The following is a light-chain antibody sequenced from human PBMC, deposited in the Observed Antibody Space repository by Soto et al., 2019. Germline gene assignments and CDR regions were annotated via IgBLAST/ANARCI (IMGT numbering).Light chain of an antibody. CDR3: QQRGNWPSLA. CDR1: QSVSSY. V-gene: IGKV3-11*01. Sequence: EIVLTQSPATLSLSPGERATLSCRASQSVSSYLAWYQQKPGQAPRLLIYDASNRATGIPARFSRSGSGTDFTHAISSLEPEDFAVYYCQQRGNWPSLAFGGGTKVEIK. J-gene: IGKJ4*01. CDR2: DAS.